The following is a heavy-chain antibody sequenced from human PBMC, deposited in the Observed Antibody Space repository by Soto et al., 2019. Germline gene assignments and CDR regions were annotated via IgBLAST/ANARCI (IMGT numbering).Heavy chain of an antibody. J-gene: IGHJ6*02. CDR3: ARDSSSSGIYYYGMDV. D-gene: IGHD6-6*01. Sequence: GGSLRLSCAASGFTFSSYSMNWVRKAPGKGLEWVSSISSSSSYIYYADSVKGRFTIARDNAKNSLYLQMNSLRAEDTAVYYCARDSSSSGIYYYGMDVWGQGTTVTVSS. V-gene: IGHV3-21*01. CDR1: GFTFSSYS. CDR2: ISSSSSYI.